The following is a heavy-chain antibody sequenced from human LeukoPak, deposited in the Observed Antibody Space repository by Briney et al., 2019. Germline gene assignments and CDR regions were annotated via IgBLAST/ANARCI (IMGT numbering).Heavy chain of an antibody. V-gene: IGHV3-21*01. CDR3: ARASSLGSLYYFDY. Sequence: GGSLRLSCAASRFTFSEYSMSWVRQAPGKGLEWVSSISSSSSYIYYADSLKGRFTISRDNAKNSLYLQMNSLRAEDTAVYYCARASSLGSLYYFDYWDQGTLVTVSS. J-gene: IGHJ4*02. CDR2: ISSSSSYI. CDR1: RFTFSEYS. D-gene: IGHD6-6*01.